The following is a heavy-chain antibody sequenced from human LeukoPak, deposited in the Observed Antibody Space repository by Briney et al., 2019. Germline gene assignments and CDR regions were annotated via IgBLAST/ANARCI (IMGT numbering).Heavy chain of an antibody. CDR2: ISAYNGNT. CDR1: GYTFTSYG. CDR3: ARFHYPRQQQLVLKYYFDY. D-gene: IGHD6-13*01. Sequence: ASVKVSCKASGYTFTSYGISWVRQAPGQGLEWMGWISAYNGNTNYAQKLQGRVTMTTDTSTSTAYMELRSLRSDDTAVYYCARFHYPRQQQLVLKYYFDYWGQGTLVTVSS. J-gene: IGHJ4*02. V-gene: IGHV1-18*01.